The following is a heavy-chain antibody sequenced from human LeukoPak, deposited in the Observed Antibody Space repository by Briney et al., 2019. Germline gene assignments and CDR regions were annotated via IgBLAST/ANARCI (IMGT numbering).Heavy chain of an antibody. D-gene: IGHD6-6*01. Sequence: GGSLRLSCAASGFTFDDYAMHWVRQAPGKGLEWVSGISWNSGSIGYADSVKGRFTISRDNSKNTLYLQMNSLRAEDTAVYYCAKWKAARGYFDYWGQGTLVTVSS. CDR2: ISWNSGSI. CDR1: GFTFDDYA. V-gene: IGHV3-9*01. CDR3: AKWKAARGYFDY. J-gene: IGHJ4*02.